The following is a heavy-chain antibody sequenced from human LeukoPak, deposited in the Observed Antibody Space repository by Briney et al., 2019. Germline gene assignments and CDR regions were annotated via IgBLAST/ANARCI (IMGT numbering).Heavy chain of an antibody. CDR3: ARGWFGDPAY. Sequence: ASVKVSCKASGGTFSSYAISWVRQAPGQGPEWMGWMNPNSGNTGYAQKFQGRVTMTRNTSISTAYMELSSLRSEDTAVYYCARGWFGDPAYWGQGTLVTVSS. D-gene: IGHD3-10*01. CDR1: GGTFSSYA. V-gene: IGHV1-8*02. CDR2: MNPNSGNT. J-gene: IGHJ4*02.